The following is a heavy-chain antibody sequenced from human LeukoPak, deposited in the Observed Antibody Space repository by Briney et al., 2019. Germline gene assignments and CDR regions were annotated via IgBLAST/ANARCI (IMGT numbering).Heavy chain of an antibody. CDR3: AREIRQQLVRGFDI. J-gene: IGHJ3*02. CDR2: IYYSGST. Sequence: SETLSLTCAVSGGSISSYYWSWIRQPPGKGLEWIGYIYYSGSTNYNPSLKSRVTISVGTSKNQFSLKLSSVTAADTAVYYCAREIRQQLVRGFDIWAKGQWSPSLQ. D-gene: IGHD6-13*01. CDR1: GGSISSYY. V-gene: IGHV4-59*01.